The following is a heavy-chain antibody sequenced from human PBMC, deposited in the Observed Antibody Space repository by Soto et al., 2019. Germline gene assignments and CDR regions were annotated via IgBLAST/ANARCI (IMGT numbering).Heavy chain of an antibody. Sequence: GGSLILSCAASGFTFSSYAMSWVRQAPGKGLEWVSAISGSGGSTYYADSVKGRFTISRDNSKNTLYLQMNSLRAEDTAVYYCAKVKGDGYKIDAFDIWGQGTMVTVSS. CDR3: AKVKGDGYKIDAFDI. CDR2: ISGSGGST. V-gene: IGHV3-23*01. J-gene: IGHJ3*02. CDR1: GFTFSSYA. D-gene: IGHD5-12*01.